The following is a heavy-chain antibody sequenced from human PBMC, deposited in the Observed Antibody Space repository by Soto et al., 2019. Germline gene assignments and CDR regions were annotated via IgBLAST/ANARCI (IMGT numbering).Heavy chain of an antibody. CDR3: PEYSGSCR. CDR1: GFTFSGSA. CDR2: IRSKANSYAT. J-gene: IGHJ4*02. Sequence: EVQLVESGGGLVQPGGSLKLSCAASGFTFSGSAMHWVRQASGKGLEWVGRIRSKANSYATAYDASVKGRFTIARDESKNTAYLKMNRLKTEDPAVYYCPEYSGSCRWGQGALVTVSS. D-gene: IGHD6-6*01. V-gene: IGHV3-73*02.